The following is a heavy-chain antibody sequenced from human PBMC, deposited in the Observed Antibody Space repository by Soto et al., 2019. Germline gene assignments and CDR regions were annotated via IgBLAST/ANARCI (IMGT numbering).Heavy chain of an antibody. Sequence: SVKVSCKASDGTFSSYAISWVGQDPGQGLEWMGGIIPIFGTANYAQKFQGRVTITADESTSTAYMELSSLRSEDTAVYYCARDPASSGYYGAFDIWGQGTMVTVSS. CDR3: ARDPASSGYYGAFDI. D-gene: IGHD3-22*01. CDR1: DGTFSSYA. J-gene: IGHJ3*02. V-gene: IGHV1-69*13. CDR2: IIPIFGTA.